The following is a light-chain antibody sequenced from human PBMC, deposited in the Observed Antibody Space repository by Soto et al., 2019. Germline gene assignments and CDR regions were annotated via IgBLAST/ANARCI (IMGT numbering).Light chain of an antibody. CDR3: CSYAGSSSHVV. CDR2: EGS. J-gene: IGLJ2*01. CDR1: SSDVGSYNL. Sequence: QSVLTQPASVSGSSGQSITITCTGTSSDVGSYNLVSWYQQHPGKAPKLMIYEGSKRPSGVSNRFSGSKSGNTASLTISGLQAEDEADYYCCSYAGSSSHVVFGGGTKRTVL. V-gene: IGLV2-23*01.